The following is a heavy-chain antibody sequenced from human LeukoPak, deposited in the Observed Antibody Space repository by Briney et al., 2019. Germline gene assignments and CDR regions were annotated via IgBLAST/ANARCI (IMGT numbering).Heavy chain of an antibody. Sequence: SETLSLTCTVSGGSISSSSYYWGWIRQPPGKGLEWIAYIYYSGSTNYNPSLKSRVTISVDTSKNQFSLKLSSVTAADTAVYYCARRTRGYSSSPNRYYYYGMDVWGQGTTVTVSS. CDR2: IYYSGST. CDR1: GGSISSSSYY. J-gene: IGHJ6*02. D-gene: IGHD6-13*01. V-gene: IGHV4-61*05. CDR3: ARRTRGYSSSPNRYYYYGMDV.